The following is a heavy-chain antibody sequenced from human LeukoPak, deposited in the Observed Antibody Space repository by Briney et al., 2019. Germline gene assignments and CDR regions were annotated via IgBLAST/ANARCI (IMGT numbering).Heavy chain of an antibody. CDR1: GYTFTSYG. CDR3: ARDWGYYGSGSYYVLGF. D-gene: IGHD3-10*01. V-gene: IGHV1-18*04. J-gene: IGHJ4*02. CDR2: ISAYNGNT. Sequence: ASVKVSCKASGYTFTSYGISWVRQAPGQGLEWTGWISAYNGNTNYAQKLQGRVTMTTDTSTSTAYMELRSLRSDDTAVYYCARDWGYYGSGSYYVLGFWGQGTLVTVSS.